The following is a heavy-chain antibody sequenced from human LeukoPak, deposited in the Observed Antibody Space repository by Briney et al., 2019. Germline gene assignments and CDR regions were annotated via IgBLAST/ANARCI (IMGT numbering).Heavy chain of an antibody. CDR2: IYRDGST. V-gene: IGHV3-53*01. Sequence: PGGSLRLSCAASGLMSWVRQAPGKGLEWVSIIYRDGSTYYSDSVQGRFTVSRDNSQNTLYLQMHSLRTEDTAIYYCAKDVVGAEGSFEMWGQGTMVTVSS. D-gene: IGHD1-26*01. J-gene: IGHJ3*02. CDR1: GL. CDR3: AKDVVGAEGSFEM.